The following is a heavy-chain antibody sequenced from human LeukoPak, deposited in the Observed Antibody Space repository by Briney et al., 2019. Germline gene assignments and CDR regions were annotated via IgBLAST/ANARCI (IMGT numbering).Heavy chain of an antibody. Sequence: SETLSLTCAVYGGSFSGLYWTWIRQPPGKGLEWIGEINHSGSTNYNPSLKSRVTISVDTSKNQFSLNPSSVTAADTAMYARGRARIAGRWANFDYWGQGTLVTVSS. J-gene: IGHJ4*02. CDR1: GGSFSGLY. CDR2: INHSGST. D-gene: IGHD6-6*01. V-gene: IGHV4-34*01. CDR3: GRARIAGRWANFDY.